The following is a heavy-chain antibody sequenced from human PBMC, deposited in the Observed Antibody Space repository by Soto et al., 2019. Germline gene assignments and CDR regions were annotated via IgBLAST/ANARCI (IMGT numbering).Heavy chain of an antibody. CDR1: GFSLSNARMG. J-gene: IGHJ6*02. CDR3: ARIGDFDFWSGYYYGMDV. Sequence: QVTLKESGPVLVKPTETLTLTCTVSGFSLSNARMGVSWIRQPPGKALEWLAHIFSNDEKSYSTSLKSRLTISKDTYKRQVVLTMSNMDPVDTATYYCARIGDFDFWSGYYYGMDVWGQGTTVTVSS. V-gene: IGHV2-26*01. D-gene: IGHD3-3*01. CDR2: IFSNDEK.